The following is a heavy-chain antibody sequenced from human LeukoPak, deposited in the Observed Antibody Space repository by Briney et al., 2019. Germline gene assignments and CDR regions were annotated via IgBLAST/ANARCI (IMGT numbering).Heavy chain of an antibody. CDR2: MNPNSGST. CDR3: ARGAEKGSGSYYNLLSYYYYMDV. Sequence: GASVKVSCKASGYTFTSYDINWVRQATGQGLEWMGWMNPNSGSTGYAQKFQGRVTMTRNTSISTAYMELSSLRSEDTAVYYCARGAEKGSGSYYNLLSYYYYMDVWGKGTTVTVSS. D-gene: IGHD3-10*01. V-gene: IGHV1-8*01. CDR1: GYTFTSYD. J-gene: IGHJ6*03.